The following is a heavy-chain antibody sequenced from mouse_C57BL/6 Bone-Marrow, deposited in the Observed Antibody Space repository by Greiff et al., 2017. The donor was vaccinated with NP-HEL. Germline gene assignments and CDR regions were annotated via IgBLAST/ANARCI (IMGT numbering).Heavy chain of an antibody. V-gene: IGHV10-1*01. CDR1: GFSFNTYA. J-gene: IGHJ1*03. Sequence: GGGLVQPKGSLKLSCAASGFSFNTYAMNWVRQAPGKGLEWVARIRSKSNNYATYYADSVKDRFTISRDDSESMLYLQMNNLKTEDTAMYYCVRHGGYYVYFDVWGTGTTVTVSS. CDR3: VRHGGYYVYFDV. D-gene: IGHD2-3*01. CDR2: IRSKSNNYAT.